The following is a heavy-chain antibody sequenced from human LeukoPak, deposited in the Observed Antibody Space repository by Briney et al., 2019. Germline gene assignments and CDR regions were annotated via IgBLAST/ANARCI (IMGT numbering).Heavy chain of an antibody. V-gene: IGHV3-53*01. D-gene: IGHD2-2*01. Sequence: TGGSLRLSCAVSGFIVSSNYMSWVRQAPGKGLESVSVISGGGTTYYADSVKGRFTMSRDNSKNTLYLHMNSLRADDTAVYFCARRGPNREDCSSTDCYGYGMDVWGQGTTVTVSS. J-gene: IGHJ6*02. CDR1: GFIVSSNY. CDR3: ARRGPNREDCSSTDCYGYGMDV. CDR2: ISGGGTT.